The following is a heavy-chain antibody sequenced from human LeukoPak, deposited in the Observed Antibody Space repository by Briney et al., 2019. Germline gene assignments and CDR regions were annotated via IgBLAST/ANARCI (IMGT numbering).Heavy chain of an antibody. CDR2: IKQDGSEK. V-gene: IGHV3-7*01. CDR3: ARLAAAGYRGRFDP. Sequence: GGSLRLSCAASGFTFSSYWMSWVRQAPGKGPEWVANIKQDGSEKYYVDSVKGRFTISRDNAKNSLYLQMNSLRAEDTAVYYCARLAAAGYRGRFDPWGQGTLVTVSS. J-gene: IGHJ5*02. D-gene: IGHD6-13*01. CDR1: GFTFSSYW.